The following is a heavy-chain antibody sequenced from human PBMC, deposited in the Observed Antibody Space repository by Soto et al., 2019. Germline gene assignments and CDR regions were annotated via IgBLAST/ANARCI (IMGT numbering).Heavy chain of an antibody. V-gene: IGHV3-21*01. CDR1: GFTFSSYS. CDR3: ARDSQGMATSRIDY. D-gene: IGHD5-12*01. Sequence: ESGGGLVKPGGSLRLSCAASGFTFSSYSMNWVRQAPGKGLEWVSSISSSSSYIYYADSVKGRFTISRDNAKNSLYLQMNSLRAEDTAVYYCARDSQGMATSRIDYWGQGTLVTVSS. CDR2: ISSSSSYI. J-gene: IGHJ4*02.